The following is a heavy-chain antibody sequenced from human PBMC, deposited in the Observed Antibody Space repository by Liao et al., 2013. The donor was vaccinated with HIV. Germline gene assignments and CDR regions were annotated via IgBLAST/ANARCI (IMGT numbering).Heavy chain of an antibody. D-gene: IGHD3-22*01. V-gene: IGHV4-39*07. J-gene: IGHJ4*02. CDR1: GGSISNSGYY. Sequence: QLQLQESGPGLVKPSETLSLTCTVSGGSISNSGYYWGWIRQPPGKGLEWIGSIYYSGSTYYNPSLKSRVTISVDTSKNQFSLKLSSVTAADTAVYYCAREQTYYYESSGSLFDYWGQGTLVTVSS. CDR2: IYYSGST. CDR3: AREQTYYYESSGSLFDY.